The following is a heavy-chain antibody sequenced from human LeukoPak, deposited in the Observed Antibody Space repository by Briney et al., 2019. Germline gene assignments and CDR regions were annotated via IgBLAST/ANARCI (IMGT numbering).Heavy chain of an antibody. Sequence: SETLSLTCTVSGGSVSSYYWSWIRQPPGKGLEWIGYIYYSGSTNYNPSLKSRVTISVDTSKNQFSLKLNSITTADTAVYYCARVRLSGTYLDAFDIWGQGTMVTVSS. J-gene: IGHJ3*02. CDR1: GGSVSSYY. V-gene: IGHV4-59*02. D-gene: IGHD1-26*01. CDR2: IYYSGST. CDR3: ARVRLSGTYLDAFDI.